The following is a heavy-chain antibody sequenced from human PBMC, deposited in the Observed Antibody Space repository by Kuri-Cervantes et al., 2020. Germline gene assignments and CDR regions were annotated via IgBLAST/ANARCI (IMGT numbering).Heavy chain of an antibody. CDR1: GFTFDDYA. CDR2: ISWNSGSI. J-gene: IGHJ4*02. D-gene: IGHD6-6*01. Sequence: LKISCAASGFTFDDYAMHWVRQAPGKGLEWVSGISWNSGSIGYADSVKGRFTISRDNAKNSLYLQMNSLRAEDTALYYCAKDLTYRSSSGFDNWGQGTLVTVSS. V-gene: IGHV3-9*01. CDR3: AKDLTYRSSSGFDN.